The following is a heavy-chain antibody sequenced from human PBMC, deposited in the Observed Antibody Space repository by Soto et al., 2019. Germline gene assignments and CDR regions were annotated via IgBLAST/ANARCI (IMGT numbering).Heavy chain of an antibody. CDR3: EQVFSTSSYCSGGSCYSDYYYYYGMDV. J-gene: IGHJ6*02. CDR1: GFTFSSYA. Sequence: EVQLLESGGGLVQPGGSLRLSCAASGFTFSSYAMSWVRQAPGKGLEWVSAISGSGGSTYYADSVKGRFTISRDNSKNTLYLQMNSLRAEDTAVYYCEQVFSTSSYCSGGSCYSDYYYYYGMDVWGQGSTVTVSS. V-gene: IGHV3-23*01. CDR2: ISGSGGST. D-gene: IGHD2-15*01.